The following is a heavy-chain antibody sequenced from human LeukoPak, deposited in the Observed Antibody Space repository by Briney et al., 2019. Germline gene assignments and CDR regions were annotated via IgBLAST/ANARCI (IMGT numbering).Heavy chain of an antibody. CDR3: ARVNSDCSNEICNVGYYYYMDV. Sequence: SETLSLTCAVYGGSFIGFHWNWIRQPPGKGLEWIGNVYYRGTTNYNPSLKNRVTIAVDTSKKQVSLKVTAMTAADTAVYYCARVNSDCSNEICNVGYYYYMDVWGKGTTVTVSS. J-gene: IGHJ6*03. CDR1: GGSFIGFH. CDR2: VYYRGTT. V-gene: IGHV4-34*01. D-gene: IGHD2-8*01.